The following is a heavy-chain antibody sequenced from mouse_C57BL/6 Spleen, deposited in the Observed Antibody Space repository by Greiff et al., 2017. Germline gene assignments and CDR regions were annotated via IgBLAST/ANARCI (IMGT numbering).Heavy chain of an antibody. CDR2: INYDGSST. J-gene: IGHJ1*03. Sequence: EVHLVESEGGLVQPGSSMKLSCTASGFTFSDYYMAWVRQVPEKGLEWVANINYDGSSTYYLDSLKSRFIISRDNAKNILYLQMSSLKSEDTATYYCARDGGDYVWYFDVWGTGTTVTVSS. CDR1: GFTFSDYY. V-gene: IGHV5-16*01. D-gene: IGHD2-4*01. CDR3: ARDGGDYVWYFDV.